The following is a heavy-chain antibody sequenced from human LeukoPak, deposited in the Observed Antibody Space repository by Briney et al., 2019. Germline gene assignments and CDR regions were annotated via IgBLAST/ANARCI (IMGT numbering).Heavy chain of an antibody. D-gene: IGHD6-25*01. CDR3: ASLGSMGY. V-gene: IGHV4-4*07. CDR1: GGSISNYY. CDR2: IFTGGST. J-gene: IGHJ4*02. Sequence: SETLSLTCTVSGGSISNYYWSWIRQPAGKGLEGIGRIFTGGSTNYNPSLKSRITMSVDTSKNQFSLKLSSVTAADTAVYYCASLGSMGYWGQGILVTVSS.